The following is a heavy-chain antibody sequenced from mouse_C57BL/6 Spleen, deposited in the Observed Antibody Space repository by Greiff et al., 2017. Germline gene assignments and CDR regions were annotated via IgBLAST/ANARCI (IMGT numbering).Heavy chain of an antibody. V-gene: IGHV1-9*01. Sequence: VHVQQSGAELMKPGASVKLSCTATGYTITGYCMKWVKQRPGHGLEWIGEILPESGSTNYNPKFKGKATFTADTSSNTAYLQLSSLTTEDSAIYYGARSTKGFAYWGQGTLVTVSA. D-gene: IGHD1-3*01. CDR2: ILPESGST. J-gene: IGHJ3*01. CDR1: GYTITGYC. CDR3: ARSTKGFAY.